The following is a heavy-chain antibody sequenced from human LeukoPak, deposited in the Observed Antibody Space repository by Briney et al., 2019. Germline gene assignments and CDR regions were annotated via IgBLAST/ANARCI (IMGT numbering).Heavy chain of an antibody. V-gene: IGHV4-39*01. CDR1: GGSIINSGYY. D-gene: IGHD6-6*01. CDR2: IYYTGNS. J-gene: IGHJ4*02. Sequence: SETLSLTCTVSGGSIINSGYYWGWIRQPPGRGLEWIANIYYTGNSNYNSSPKSRITISVDTSRNQFSLKLTSVTAADTAVYFCARYSSTWAFDYWGQGSLVTVSS. CDR3: ARYSSTWAFDY.